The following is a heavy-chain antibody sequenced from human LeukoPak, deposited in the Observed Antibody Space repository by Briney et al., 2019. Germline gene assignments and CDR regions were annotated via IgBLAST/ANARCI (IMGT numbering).Heavy chain of an antibody. V-gene: IGHV3-30*18. CDR3: VKDRGYSYVILYSYGMDV. D-gene: IGHD5-18*01. CDR2: ISYDGSNK. Sequence: GGSLRLSCAASGFTFSNFGMHWVRQAPGKGLEWVAVISYDGSNKYYADSVKGRFTISRDNSKNSLYLQMNNLRAEDTALYFCVKDRGYSYVILYSYGMDVWGQGTAVTVSS. J-gene: IGHJ6*02. CDR1: GFTFSNFG.